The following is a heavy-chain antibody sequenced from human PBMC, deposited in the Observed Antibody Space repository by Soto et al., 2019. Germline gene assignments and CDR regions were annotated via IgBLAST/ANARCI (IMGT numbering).Heavy chain of an antibody. CDR2: ISGSGGST. V-gene: IGHV3-23*01. CDR1: GFTFSSYA. Sequence: GGSLRLSCAASGFTFSSYAMSWVRQAPGKGLEWVSAISGSGGSTYYADSVKGRFTISRDNSKNTLYLQMNSLRAEDTAVYYCAKSPGSYYFYGMDVWGQGTTVTVSS. J-gene: IGHJ6*02. CDR3: AKSPGSYYFYGMDV. D-gene: IGHD3-10*01.